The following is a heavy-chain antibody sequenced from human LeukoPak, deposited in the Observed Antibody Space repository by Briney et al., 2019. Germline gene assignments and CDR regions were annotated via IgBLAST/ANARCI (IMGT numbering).Heavy chain of an antibody. D-gene: IGHD5-18*01. CDR2: IYYSGST. CDR1: GGPISSYH. J-gene: IGHJ3*02. Sequence: SATLSLTCSVSGGPISSYHWGWIRQPPGKGLEWIGYIYYSGSTDYNPSLKSRVTISVDTSKNQFSLKLSSVTAADTAVYYCARPVNSYGLDAFDIWGQGTMVTVSS. V-gene: IGHV4-59*01. CDR3: ARPVNSYGLDAFDI.